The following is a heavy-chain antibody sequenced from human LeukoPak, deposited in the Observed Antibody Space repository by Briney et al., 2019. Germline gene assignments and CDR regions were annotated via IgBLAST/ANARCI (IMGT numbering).Heavy chain of an antibody. CDR1: GGSISSGGYY. J-gene: IGHJ6*02. D-gene: IGHD3-3*01. CDR2: IYYSGSA. Sequence: SETLSLTCTVSGGSISSGGYYWSWIRQHPGKGLEWIGYIYYSGSAYYNPSLKSRVTISVDTSKNQFSLKLSSVTAADTAVYCCARDRDYDFWSGPVRYYYGMDVWGQGTTVTVSS. V-gene: IGHV4-31*03. CDR3: ARDRDYDFWSGPVRYYYGMDV.